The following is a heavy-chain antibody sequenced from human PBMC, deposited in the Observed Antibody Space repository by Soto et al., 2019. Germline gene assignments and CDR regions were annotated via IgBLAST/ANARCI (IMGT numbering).Heavy chain of an antibody. CDR2: ISSSSSYI. J-gene: IGHJ4*02. Sequence: GGSLRLSCAASGFTFSSYSMNWVRQAPGKGLEWVSSISSSSSYIYYADSVKGRFTISRDNAKNSLYLQMNSLRAEDTAVYYCARGPRYCSGGSCYSKSADYWGQGTLVTVSS. CDR3: ARGPRYCSGGSCYSKSADY. V-gene: IGHV3-21*01. CDR1: GFTFSSYS. D-gene: IGHD2-15*01.